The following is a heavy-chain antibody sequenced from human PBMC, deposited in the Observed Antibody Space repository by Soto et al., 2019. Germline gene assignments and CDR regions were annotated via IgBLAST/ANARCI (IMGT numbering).Heavy chain of an antibody. CDR1: GGSISSRASY. J-gene: IGHJ4*02. D-gene: IGHD3-16*01. Sequence: NPSETLSLTCTVSGGSISSRASYWGWIRQPPGKGLEWIGSFHYSGSTYYNPSLKSRVTISVDTSKNELSLRVTSVTAADTAVYYCARGFGRSHFDYWGQGTLVTVSS. V-gene: IGHV4-39*01. CDR3: ARGFGRSHFDY. CDR2: FHYSGST.